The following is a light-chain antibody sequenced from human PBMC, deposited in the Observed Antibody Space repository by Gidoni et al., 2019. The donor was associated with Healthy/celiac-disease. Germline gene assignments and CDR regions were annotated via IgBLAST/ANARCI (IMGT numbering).Light chain of an antibody. Sequence: DIQMTQSPSSLSASAGDRVTSTCKASQYISNYLNWYQQKPGKAPKLLIYDASHLETGVTSRFSGSGSGTNFTFTISSLQPEDIATYYYQRYGNLPLTFXPXTKVDIK. CDR1: QYISNY. CDR3: QRYGNLPLT. CDR2: DAS. V-gene: IGKV1-33*01. J-gene: IGKJ3*01.